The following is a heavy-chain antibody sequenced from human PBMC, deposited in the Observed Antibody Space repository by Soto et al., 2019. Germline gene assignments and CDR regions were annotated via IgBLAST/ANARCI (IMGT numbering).Heavy chain of an antibody. J-gene: IGHJ4*02. CDR3: ARGGPYSSSEVDY. Sequence: EVPLVESGGGLVQPGGSLRLSCAASGFTFSSYWMHWVRQAPGKGLVWVSRVNGDGSSTSYADSVKGRFTISRDNAKNTLSLQMNSLRVEDTAVYYCARGGPYSSSEVDYWGQGTLVTVSS. CDR2: VNGDGSST. CDR1: GFTFSSYW. D-gene: IGHD6-6*01. V-gene: IGHV3-74*01.